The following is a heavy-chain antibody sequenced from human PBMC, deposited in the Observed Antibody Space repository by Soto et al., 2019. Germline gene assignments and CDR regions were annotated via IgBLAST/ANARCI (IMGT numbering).Heavy chain of an antibody. CDR1: GFTFSSYE. J-gene: IGHJ3*02. CDR3: ARDDRRYYYDSSGYYFDAFDI. CDR2: ISSSGSTI. V-gene: IGHV3-48*03. D-gene: IGHD3-22*01. Sequence: LRLSCAASGFTFSSYEMNWVRQAPGKGLEWVSYISSSGSTIYYADSVKGRFTISRDNAKNSLYLQMNSLRAEDTAVYYCARDDRRYYYDSSGYYFDAFDIWGQGTMVTVSS.